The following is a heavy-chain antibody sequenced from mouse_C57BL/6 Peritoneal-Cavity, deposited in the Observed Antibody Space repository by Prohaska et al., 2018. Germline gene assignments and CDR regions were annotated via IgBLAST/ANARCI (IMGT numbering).Heavy chain of an antibody. V-gene: IGHV1-85*01. J-gene: IGHJ1*03. CDR1: GYTFTSYD. CDR2: IYPRDGCT. CDR3: ERRGGGYFDV. Sequence: SVKLSCKASGYTFTSYDINWVKQRPGQGIEWIGWIYPRDGCTKYNEKFKGKATLTVDKSYSTAYMELHSLTAEDSAFYFGERRGGGYFDVWGTGTTVTVSS.